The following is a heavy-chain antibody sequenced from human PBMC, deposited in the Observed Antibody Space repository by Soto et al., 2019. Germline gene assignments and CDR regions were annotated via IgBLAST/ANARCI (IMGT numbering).Heavy chain of an antibody. CDR2: VFYKGNT. CDR3: ARSGDSFGFTDY. D-gene: IGHD5-18*01. V-gene: IGHV4-59*01. J-gene: IGHJ4*02. CDR1: GGSITGYY. Sequence: QVQLQESGPGLVKPSETLSLTCTVSGGSITGYYWTWIRQPPGKGLEWIGYVFYKGNTNYNPSLKSRVTISVDTSANHFSLRLSSVTAADTAVYYCARSGDSFGFTDYWGQRTLVTVSS.